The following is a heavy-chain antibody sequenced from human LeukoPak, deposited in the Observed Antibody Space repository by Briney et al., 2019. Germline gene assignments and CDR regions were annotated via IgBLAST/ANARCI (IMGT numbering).Heavy chain of an antibody. CDR1: GGSITTYY. D-gene: IGHD3-10*01. CDR2: FFTSGTGGTT. V-gene: IGHV4-4*07. CDR3: AREVFYYGSGNPYFFDY. Sequence: PSQTLSLTCTVSGGSITTYYWSWIRQPAGKGLEWIGRFFTSGTGGTTNYNPSLKSRVTMSVDTSANQLSLRLSSVTAADTAVYHCAREVFYYGSGNPYFFDYWGQGTLVTVSP. J-gene: IGHJ4*02.